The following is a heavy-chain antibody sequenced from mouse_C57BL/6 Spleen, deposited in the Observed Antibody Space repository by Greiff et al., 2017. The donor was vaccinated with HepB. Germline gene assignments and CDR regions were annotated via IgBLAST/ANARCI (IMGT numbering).Heavy chain of an antibody. V-gene: IGHV5-9-1*02. CDR1: GFTFSSYA. D-gene: IGHD1-1*01. J-gene: IGHJ4*01. CDR3: TRHSDYYGSSLDYAMDY. CDR2: ISSGGDYI. Sequence: DVKLVESGEGLVKPGGSLKLSCAASGFTFSSYAMSWVRQTPEKRLEWVAYISSGGDYIYYADTVKGRFTISRDNARNTLYLQMSSLKSEDTAMYYCTRHSDYYGSSLDYAMDYWGQGTSVTVSS.